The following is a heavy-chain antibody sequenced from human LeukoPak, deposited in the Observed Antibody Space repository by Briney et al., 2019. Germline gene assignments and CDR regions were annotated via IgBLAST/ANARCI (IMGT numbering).Heavy chain of an antibody. V-gene: IGHV3-33*01. J-gene: IGHJ4*02. CDR1: GFTFSSYG. CDR2: IWYDGSKM. D-gene: IGHD3-16*01. Sequence: GGSLRLSCVVSGFTFSSYGMHWLRQAPGKGLEWVAVIWYDGSKMFYGDSVKGRVSVSRDDSKNTLYLQMSSLRAEDTAVYYCTRDGGSGIDYWGQGTLVTVSS. CDR3: TRDGGSGIDY.